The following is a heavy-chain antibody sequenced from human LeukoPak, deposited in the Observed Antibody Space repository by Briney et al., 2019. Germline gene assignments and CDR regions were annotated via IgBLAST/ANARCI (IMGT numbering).Heavy chain of an antibody. Sequence: GGSLRLSCAASGFTFSSYAMSWVRQAPGKGLEWVSAISGSGGSTYYADSVKGRFTISRDNSKNTLYLQMNSLRAEDTAVYYCAKDIFEDFWSGYYPRAFDYWGQGTLVTVSS. CDR1: GFTFSSYA. J-gene: IGHJ4*02. V-gene: IGHV3-23*01. CDR2: ISGSGGST. D-gene: IGHD3-3*01. CDR3: AKDIFEDFWSGYYPRAFDY.